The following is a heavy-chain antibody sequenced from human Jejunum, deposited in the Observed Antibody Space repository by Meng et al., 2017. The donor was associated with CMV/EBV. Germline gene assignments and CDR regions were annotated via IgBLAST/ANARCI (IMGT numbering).Heavy chain of an antibody. CDR2: IYRGDDK. CDR1: GFSPSTSGEG. V-gene: IGHV2-5*02. J-gene: IGHJ4*02. Sequence: QFTLNSSVPTLVNPTQTRTLTCSFSGFSPSTSGEGVGWIRPPPGKALEWLALIYRGDDKRYSPSLNSRLTIAKDTSKNEVVLTLTNMGPIDTGTYYCAHFVGGYYPSRPDYWGQGTLVTVSS. CDR3: AHFVGGYYPSRPDY. D-gene: IGHD1-26*01.